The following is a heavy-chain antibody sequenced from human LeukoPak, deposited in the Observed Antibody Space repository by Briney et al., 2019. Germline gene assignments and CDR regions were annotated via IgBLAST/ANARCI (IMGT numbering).Heavy chain of an antibody. V-gene: IGHV3-30*02. CDR2: IRYDGSNK. Sequence: GGSLRLSCAASGFTFSSYGMHWVRQAPGKGLEWVAFIRYDGSNKYCAGSVKGRFTISRDNSKNTLYPQMNSLRAEDTAVYYCAKDSIYDILTDYFDYWGQGTLVTVSS. CDR3: AKDSIYDILTDYFDY. D-gene: IGHD3-9*01. J-gene: IGHJ4*02. CDR1: GFTFSSYG.